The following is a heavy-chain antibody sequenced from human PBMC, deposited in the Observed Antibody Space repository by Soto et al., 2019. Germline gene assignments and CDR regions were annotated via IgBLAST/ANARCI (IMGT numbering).Heavy chain of an antibody. D-gene: IGHD2-2*01. CDR1: GGIFNRYS. CDR2: IIPLFGIT. J-gene: IGHJ4*02. CDR3: ATFYGGDCTTTTCYGDFDY. Sequence: QVQLVQSGAEVKKPGSSVKVSCKASGGIFNRYSVSWVRQAPGQGLEWMGRIIPLFGITNYAQKFQGRVMITADKSTNTAYMEVNGLRSEDTALYYCATFYGGDCTTTTCYGDFDYWGQGTLVTGTS. V-gene: IGHV1-69*02.